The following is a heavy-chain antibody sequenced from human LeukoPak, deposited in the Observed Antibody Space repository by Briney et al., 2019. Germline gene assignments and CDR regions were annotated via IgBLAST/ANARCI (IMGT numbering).Heavy chain of an antibody. D-gene: IGHD1/OR15-1a*01. CDR3: AKGNWNKLEVFDY. J-gene: IGHJ4*02. CDR2: IRSSGDST. Sequence: GGSLRLSCVASGFTFSNYAMSWVRQAPGKGPEWVSGIRSSGDSTYYADSVKGRFTISRDNSENTLYLQMNSLRAEDTALYYCAKGNWNKLEVFDYWGQGILVTVSS. CDR1: GFTFSNYA. V-gene: IGHV3-23*01.